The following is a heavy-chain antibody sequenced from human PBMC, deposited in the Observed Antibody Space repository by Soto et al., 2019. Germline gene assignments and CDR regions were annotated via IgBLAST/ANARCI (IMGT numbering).Heavy chain of an antibody. V-gene: IGHV4-59*08. J-gene: IGHJ3*02. CDR3: ARHPSASGDSFDI. Sequence: ASETLSLTCTVSGGSISPYYWSWIRRPPGKGLEWIGYIFHSGSTNYNPSLKSRVTMSVDTSNNQLSLKLTSVTAADTAVYYCARHPSASGDSFDIWGLGTLVTVSS. D-gene: IGHD6-13*01. CDR1: GGSISPYY. CDR2: IFHSGST.